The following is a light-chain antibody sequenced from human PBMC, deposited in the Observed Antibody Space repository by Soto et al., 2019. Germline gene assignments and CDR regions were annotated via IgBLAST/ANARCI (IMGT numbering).Light chain of an antibody. V-gene: IGLV2-14*01. Sequence: QSALTPPASVSGSAGKSITISCSGTMRDVGAYHLVSWSQQHPGTATTLLLYEVRNRPSGISSRLSGSRSGNPASLTISWRQAEDDGDYYCSAYTARSTLVFGVGTKVTFL. CDR3: SAYTARSTLV. CDR2: EVR. J-gene: IGLJ3*02. CDR1: MRDVGAYHL.